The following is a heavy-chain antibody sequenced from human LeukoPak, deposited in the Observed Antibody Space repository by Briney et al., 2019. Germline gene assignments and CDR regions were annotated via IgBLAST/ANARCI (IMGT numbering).Heavy chain of an antibody. D-gene: IGHD6-13*01. Sequence: SVKVSCKASGGTFSSYAISWVRQAPGQGLEWMGGIIPIFGTANYAQKFQGRVTITADESTSTAYMELSSLRSEDTAVYYCSRGLSSWYDGGYYYYYYMDVWGKGTTVTVSS. J-gene: IGHJ6*03. CDR1: GGTFSSYA. CDR3: SRGLSSWYDGGYYYYYYMDV. CDR2: IIPIFGTA. V-gene: IGHV1-69*01.